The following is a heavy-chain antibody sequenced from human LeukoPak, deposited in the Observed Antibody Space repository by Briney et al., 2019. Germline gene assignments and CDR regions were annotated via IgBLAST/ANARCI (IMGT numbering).Heavy chain of an antibody. CDR1: GFTFSSYA. CDR3: AKYVATVPTHYYYYALDV. D-gene: IGHD4-11*01. J-gene: IGHJ6*02. Sequence: GGSLRLSCAASGFTFSSYAVSWVGQAPGKGLEWVSAISGSVGSTYYADSVKGRFTFSRDNSKNTLYLQMNSLRAEDTAVYYCAKYVATVPTHYYYYALDVWGQGTTVTVSS. CDR2: ISGSVGST. V-gene: IGHV3-23*01.